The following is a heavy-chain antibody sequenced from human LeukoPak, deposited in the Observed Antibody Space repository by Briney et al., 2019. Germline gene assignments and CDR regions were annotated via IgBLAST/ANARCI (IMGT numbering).Heavy chain of an antibody. Sequence: SETLSLTCTVSGGSISSYYWSWIRQPPGKGLEWIGYIYYSGSINYNPSLKSRVTISVDTSKNQFSLKLSSVTAADTAVYYCARDDCSSTSCFNFDYWGQGTLVTVSS. CDR2: IYYSGSI. V-gene: IGHV4-59*01. D-gene: IGHD2-2*01. CDR1: GGSISSYY. J-gene: IGHJ4*02. CDR3: ARDDCSSTSCFNFDY.